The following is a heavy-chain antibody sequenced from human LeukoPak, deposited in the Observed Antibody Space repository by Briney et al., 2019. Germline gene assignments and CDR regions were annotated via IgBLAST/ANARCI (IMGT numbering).Heavy chain of an antibody. CDR2: IYYSDDS. D-gene: IGHD4-17*01. Sequence: SETLSLTCIVPGGSISGSSYYWGCLRQPPGKGLEWIGSIYYSDDSYYSPSLKGRVAISIATSKNQFSLKVSSVTAADTAVYYRARQTTVRPSSWYFDPWGRGALVTVSS. CDR1: GGSISGSSYY. J-gene: IGHJ2*01. CDR3: ARQTTVRPSSWYFDP. V-gene: IGHV4-39*01.